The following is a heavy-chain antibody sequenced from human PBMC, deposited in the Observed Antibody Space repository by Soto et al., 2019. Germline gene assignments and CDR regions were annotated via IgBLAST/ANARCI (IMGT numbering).Heavy chain of an antibody. CDR3: ARDSIAAAGR. CDR2: ISYDGSNK. J-gene: IGHJ4*02. Sequence: PGGSLRLSCAASGFTFSSYAMHWVRQAPGKGLEWVAVISYDGSNKYYADSVKGRFTISRDNSKNTLYLQMNSLRAEDTAVYYCARDSIAAAGRWGQGTLVTVSS. V-gene: IGHV3-30-3*01. D-gene: IGHD6-13*01. CDR1: GFTFSSYA.